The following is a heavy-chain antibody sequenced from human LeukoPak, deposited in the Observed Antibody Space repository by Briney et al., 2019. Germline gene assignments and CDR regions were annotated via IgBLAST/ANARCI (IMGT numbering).Heavy chain of an antibody. V-gene: IGHV1-2*06. D-gene: IGHD2-2*01. CDR1: GYTFTGYY. CDR3: GRNLADSTGP. Sequence: ASVKVSCKASGYTFTGYYIHWVRQAPGQGLEWMGRTNLSSGGTNYAQKLQGRVTMTRDTSISTAYMELMTLRSDDTAVYYCGRNLADSTGPWGQGTLVTVSS. J-gene: IGHJ5*02. CDR2: TNLSSGGT.